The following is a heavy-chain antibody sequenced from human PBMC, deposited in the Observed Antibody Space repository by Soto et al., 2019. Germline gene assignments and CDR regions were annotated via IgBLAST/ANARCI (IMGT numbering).Heavy chain of an antibody. V-gene: IGHV4-31*03. CDR1: GGSISSGGYY. CDR3: ARARMVSQLQYYYYYGMDV. D-gene: IGHD2-2*01. J-gene: IGHJ6*02. CDR2: IYYSGST. Sequence: PSETLSLTCTFSGGSISSGGYYWSWIRQHPGKGLEWIGYIYYSGSTYYNPSLKSRVTISVDTSKNQFSLKLSSVTAADTAVYYCARARMVSQLQYYYYYGMDVWGQGTTVTVSS.